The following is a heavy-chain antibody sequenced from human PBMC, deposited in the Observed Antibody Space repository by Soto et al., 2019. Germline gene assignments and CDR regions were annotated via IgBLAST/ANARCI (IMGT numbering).Heavy chain of an antibody. CDR1: GFTFNNYG. CDR3: ARDIESVTAKHFFYYYAMDV. CDR2: VSANNGHT. J-gene: IGHJ6*02. V-gene: IGHV1-18*01. Sequence: QGQLVQSGAEVKKPGASVKLSCKASGFTFNNYGLNWVRQAPGQGLEWMGWVSANNGHTNYAQNLQGRVSMTTDTSTSTAYMELRGLTFDDTAVYYCARDIESVTAKHFFYYYAMDVWGQGTTVTVSS. D-gene: IGHD2-8*01.